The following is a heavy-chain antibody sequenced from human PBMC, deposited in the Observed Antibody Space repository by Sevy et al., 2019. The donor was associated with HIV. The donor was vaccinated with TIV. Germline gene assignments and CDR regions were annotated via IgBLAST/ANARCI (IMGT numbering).Heavy chain of an antibody. CDR1: GGSISSYY. Sequence: SETLSLTCTVSGGSISSYYWSWIRQPPGKGLEWIGYIYYSGSTNYNPSLKSRVTISVDTSKNQFSLKLSSVTAADTVVYYCARQARDYYYYYGMDVWGQGTTVTVSS. V-gene: IGHV4-59*08. CDR2: IYYSGST. J-gene: IGHJ6*02. CDR3: ARQARDYYYYYGMDV.